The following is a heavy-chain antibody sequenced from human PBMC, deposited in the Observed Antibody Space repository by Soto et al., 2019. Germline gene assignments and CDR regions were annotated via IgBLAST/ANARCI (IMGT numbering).Heavy chain of an antibody. J-gene: IGHJ4*02. CDR1: GFIFRDYY. Sequence: QVHLEEAGGGLVKPGGSLRLSCTASGFIFRDYYMSWIRQAPGKGPEWVSDISNSGRITHHADSVEGRFTISRDNGKDSLYLQMNSLRPEDSAIYYCARDHGGGVLTLEYWGQGTLVTVSS. V-gene: IGHV3-11*01. D-gene: IGHD3-16*01. CDR3: ARDHGGGVLTLEY. CDR2: ISNSGRIT.